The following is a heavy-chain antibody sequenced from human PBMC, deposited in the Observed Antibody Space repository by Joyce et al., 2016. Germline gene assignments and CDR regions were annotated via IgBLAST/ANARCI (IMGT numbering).Heavy chain of an antibody. CDR3: ARGNGDFWSGYYNYFDY. J-gene: IGHJ4*02. CDR2: IYVSGST. Sequence: QVQLQESGPGLVKPSQNLSLTCTVSGGSISSGDYYWSWVRQSPGNGLVWIGYIYVSGSTHSNTSLKSRLTRSADTSKNQFSLKVRSVTAADTAVYYCARGNGDFWSGYYNYFDYWGQGSLVTVSS. V-gene: IGHV4-30-4*01. CDR1: GGSISSGDYY. D-gene: IGHD3-3*01.